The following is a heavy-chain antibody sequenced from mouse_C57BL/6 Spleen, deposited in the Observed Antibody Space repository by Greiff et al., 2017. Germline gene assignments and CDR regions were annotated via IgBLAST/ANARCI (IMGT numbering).Heavy chain of an antibody. CDR1: GYTFTSYW. CDR2: IHPNSGST. Sequence: QVQLQQPGAELVKPGASVKLSCKASGYTFTSYWMHWVKQRPGQGLEWIGMIHPNSGSTNYNEKFKSKATLTVDKSSSTAYMQLSSRTSEDSAVYYCARGIDSSGLLAMDDWGQGTSVTVSS. CDR3: ARGIDSSGLLAMDD. D-gene: IGHD3-2*02. J-gene: IGHJ4*01. V-gene: IGHV1-64*01.